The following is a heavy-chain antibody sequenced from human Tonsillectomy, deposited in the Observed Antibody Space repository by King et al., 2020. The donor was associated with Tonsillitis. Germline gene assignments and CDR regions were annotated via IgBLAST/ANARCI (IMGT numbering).Heavy chain of an antibody. CDR2: ISYDGSNK. Sequence: VQLVESGGGVVQPGRSLRLSCAASGFTFSSYAMHWVRQAPGKGLEWVAVISYDGSNKYYADSVKGRLTISRDNSKNTLYLQMNSLRAEDTAVYYCASLEDSSSWYVIDWGQGTLVTVSS. CDR3: ASLEDSSSWYVID. J-gene: IGHJ4*02. V-gene: IGHV3-30-3*01. D-gene: IGHD6-13*01. CDR1: GFTFSSYA.